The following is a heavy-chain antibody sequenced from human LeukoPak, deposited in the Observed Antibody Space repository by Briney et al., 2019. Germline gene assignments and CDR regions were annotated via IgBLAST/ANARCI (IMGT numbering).Heavy chain of an antibody. CDR3: ARVTGYRIEDYFDY. J-gene: IGHJ4*02. CDR1: GYSISSDYY. D-gene: IGHD6-13*01. CDR2: IYHSGST. V-gene: IGHV4-38-2*02. Sequence: PSETLSLTCTVSGYSISSDYYWGWIRQPPGKGLEWIGSIYHSGSTYYNPSLKSRVTISVETSKNEFSLKLRSVTAADTAVYYCARVTGYRIEDYFDYWGQGTLVTVSS.